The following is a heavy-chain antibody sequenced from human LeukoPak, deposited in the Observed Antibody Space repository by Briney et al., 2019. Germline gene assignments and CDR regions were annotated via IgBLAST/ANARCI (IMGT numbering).Heavy chain of an antibody. CDR1: GGPISVDY. CDR3: ARQGRVTTEYYYYYYMDV. J-gene: IGHJ6*03. D-gene: IGHD4-17*01. CDR2: IYYTGRT. V-gene: IGHV4-59*08. Sequence: SETLSLTCIVSGGPISVDYWNWIRQAPGKGLEWIGYIYYTGRTKYNPSLASRLTISIDTSKSQFSLRLTSVTAADTAVYYCARQGRVTTEYYYYYYMDVWGKGTTVTISS.